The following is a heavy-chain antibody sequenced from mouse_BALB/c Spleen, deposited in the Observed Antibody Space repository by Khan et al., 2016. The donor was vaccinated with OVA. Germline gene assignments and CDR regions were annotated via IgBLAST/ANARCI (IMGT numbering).Heavy chain of an antibody. V-gene: IGHV1-7*01. CDR1: GYTFTSYW. J-gene: IGHJ3*01. CDR3: ANHGRSSAWLTY. Sequence: QIQLVQSGAELAKPGASVKMSCKASGYTFTSYWMHWVKQRPGQGLEWIGYINPSTGYTEYNQRFKDKATLTADKSSSTAYMQLSSLTSEESAVYYCANHGRSSAWLTYGGQGTLVTVSA. CDR2: INPSTGYT.